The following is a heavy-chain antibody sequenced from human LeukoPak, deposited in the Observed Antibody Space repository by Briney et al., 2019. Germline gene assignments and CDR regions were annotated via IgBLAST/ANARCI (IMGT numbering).Heavy chain of an antibody. D-gene: IGHD4-17*01. J-gene: IGHJ4*02. Sequence: KPSETLSLTCTVSGGSISSGGYYWSWIRQHPGKGLEWIGYIYYSGSTYYNPSLKSRVTISVDTSKNQFSLKLSPVTAADTAVYYCARAPPTTATEYYFDYWGQGTLVTVSS. CDR3: ARAPPTTATEYYFDY. CDR1: GGSISSGGYY. V-gene: IGHV4-31*03. CDR2: IYYSGST.